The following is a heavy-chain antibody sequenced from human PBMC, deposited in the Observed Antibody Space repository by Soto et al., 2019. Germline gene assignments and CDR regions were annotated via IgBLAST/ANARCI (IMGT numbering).Heavy chain of an antibody. J-gene: IGHJ5*02. CDR3: ATDLKGVTMVRGVIIQIRGVDP. CDR2: FDPEDGET. D-gene: IGHD3-10*01. V-gene: IGHV1-24*01. CDR1: GYTLTELS. Sequence: ASVKVSCKVSGYTLTELSMHWVRQAPGKGLEWMGGFDPEDGETIYAQKFQGRVTMTEDTSTDTAYMELSSLRSEDTAVYYCATDLKGVTMVRGVIIQIRGVDPWGQGTRVTVS.